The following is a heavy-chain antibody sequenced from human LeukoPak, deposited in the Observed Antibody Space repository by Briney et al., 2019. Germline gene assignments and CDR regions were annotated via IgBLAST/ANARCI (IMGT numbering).Heavy chain of an antibody. V-gene: IGHV4-39*06. CDR3: ARGRYGWLPFDY. Sequence: SETLSLTCTVSGGSISSSSYYWDWIRQPPGRGLEWIASIHYSGSTHYNPSLKSRVTISVDTSKNQFTLKLSSVTAADTAVYYCARGRYGWLPFDYWGQGTLVTVSS. D-gene: IGHD3-16*01. CDR1: GGSISSSSYY. J-gene: IGHJ4*02. CDR2: IHYSGST.